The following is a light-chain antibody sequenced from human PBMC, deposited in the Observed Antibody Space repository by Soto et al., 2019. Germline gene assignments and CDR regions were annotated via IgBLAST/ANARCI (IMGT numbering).Light chain of an antibody. CDR2: EVS. Sequence: QSALTQPPSASVSPGQSVTISCTGTSSDVGGYNFVSWYQQHPGKAPKLMIYEVSERPSGVPDRFSGSKSGNTASLTVSGLQAEDEAEYYCSSYAGSNIVVFGGGTKLTVL. V-gene: IGLV2-8*01. J-gene: IGLJ2*01. CDR1: SSDVGGYNF. CDR3: SSYAGSNIVV.